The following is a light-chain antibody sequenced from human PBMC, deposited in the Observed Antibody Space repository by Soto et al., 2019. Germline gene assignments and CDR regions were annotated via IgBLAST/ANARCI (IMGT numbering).Light chain of an antibody. J-gene: IGLJ1*01. CDR1: SSDVGGYNY. CDR3: SSYTSSSTYV. CDR2: DVT. Sequence: PPPPLSGSPGQSITISCPGNSSDVGGYNYVSWYQQHPGKAPKLMIYDVTNRPSGVSNRFSGYKSGNTASLTISGLQAEDEADYYCSSYTSSSTYVFGTGTKVTVL. V-gene: IGLV2-14*03.